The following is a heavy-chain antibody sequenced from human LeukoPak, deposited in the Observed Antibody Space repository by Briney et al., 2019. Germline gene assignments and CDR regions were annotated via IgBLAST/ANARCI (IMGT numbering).Heavy chain of an antibody. CDR1: GYTFTGYY. CDR3: ASATRSIAARPHFDY. D-gene: IGHD6-6*01. J-gene: IGHJ4*02. CDR2: INPNSGGT. Sequence: GASVKVSCKASGYTFTGYYMHWVRQAPGQGLEWMGWINPNSGGTNYAQKFRGRVTMTRDTSISTAYMELSRLRSEDTAVYYCASATRSIAARPHFDYWGQGPLVTVSS. V-gene: IGHV1-2*02.